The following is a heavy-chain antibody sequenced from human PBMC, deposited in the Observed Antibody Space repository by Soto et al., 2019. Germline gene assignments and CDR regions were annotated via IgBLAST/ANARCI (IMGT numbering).Heavy chain of an antibody. CDR3: ARARLPMTTVTRGPAS. J-gene: IGHJ5*02. Sequence: QVQLVQSGAEVKKPGASVKVSCKASGYTFTNYGFSWVRQAPGQGFEWMGWISGNSDNTNYAQRLQGRVTMTTDRSTGTAGMELRSEGSDDTAVYSCARARLPMTTVTRGPASWGKGVLVTVSS. CDR1: GYTFTNYG. V-gene: IGHV1-18*01. D-gene: IGHD4-17*01. CDR2: ISGNSDNT.